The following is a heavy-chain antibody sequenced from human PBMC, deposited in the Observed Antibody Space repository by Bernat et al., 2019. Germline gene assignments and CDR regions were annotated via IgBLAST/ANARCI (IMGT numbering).Heavy chain of an antibody. CDR2: IVVGSGNT. CDR1: GFTFTSSA. CDR3: AAGYYYGSGSYYIPDY. Sequence: QMQLVQSGPEVKKPGTSVKVSCKASGFTFTSSAVQWVRQARGQRLGWIGWIVVGSGNTNYAQKFQERVTITRDMSTSTAYMELSSLRSEDTAVYYCAAGYYYGSGSYYIPDYWGQGTLVTVSS. J-gene: IGHJ4*02. D-gene: IGHD3-10*01. V-gene: IGHV1-58*01.